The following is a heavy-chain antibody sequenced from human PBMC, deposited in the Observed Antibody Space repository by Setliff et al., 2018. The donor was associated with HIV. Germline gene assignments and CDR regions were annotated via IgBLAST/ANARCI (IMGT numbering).Heavy chain of an antibody. J-gene: IGHJ4*02. V-gene: IGHV3-49*04. D-gene: IGHD7-27*01. CDR3: ARTQYTTNWPGNY. CDR1: GFTFGDYG. CDR2: IGSKAYGGTT. Sequence: GGSLRLSCSSSGFTFGDYGMNWVRQTPGKGLEWVGFIGSKAYGGTTEYAASVKGRFTISRDDSKSIADLQMNSLKTEDTAIYYCARTQYTTNWPGNYWGQGTLVTVSS.